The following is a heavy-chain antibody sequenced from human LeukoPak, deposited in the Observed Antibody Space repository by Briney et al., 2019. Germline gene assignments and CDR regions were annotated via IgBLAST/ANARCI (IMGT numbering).Heavy chain of an antibody. D-gene: IGHD1-26*01. CDR2: IYYSGST. CDR3: ARRILWELHAFDI. J-gene: IGHJ3*02. V-gene: IGHV4-39*07. Sequence: SETLSLTCTVSGVSISSRSYYWAWIRQPPGKGLEWIGSIYYSGSTYYNPSLKSRVTISVDTSKNQFSLKLSAVTAADTAVYYCARRILWELHAFDIWGQGTMVTVSS. CDR1: GVSISSRSYY.